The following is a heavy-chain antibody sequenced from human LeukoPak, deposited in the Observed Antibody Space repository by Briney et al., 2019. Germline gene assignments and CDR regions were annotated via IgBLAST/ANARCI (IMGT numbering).Heavy chain of an antibody. Sequence: PSETLSLTCTVSGGSISSSSYYWGWIRQPPGKGLEWIGSIYYSGSTYYNPSLKSRVTISVDTSKNQFSLKLSSVTAADTAVYYCARRVRVFSGGYYSYFDSWGQGTLVTVSS. CDR1: GGSISSSSYY. CDR2: IYYSGST. CDR3: ARRVRVFSGGYYSYFDS. V-gene: IGHV4-39*07. J-gene: IGHJ4*02. D-gene: IGHD3-22*01.